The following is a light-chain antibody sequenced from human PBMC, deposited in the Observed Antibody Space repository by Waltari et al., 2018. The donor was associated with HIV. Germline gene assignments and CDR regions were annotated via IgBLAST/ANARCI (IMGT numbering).Light chain of an antibody. V-gene: IGKV1-39*01. CDR1: QRISSY. CDR2: AAS. CDR3: QQSYSTPWT. Sequence: DIPMTQSPSSLSASVGDRVTITCRASQRISSYLTWYQQKPGKAPKLLIYAASTLQSGVPSRFSGSGSGTDFTLTISSLQPEDFATYYCQQSYSTPWTFGQGTKVEIK. J-gene: IGKJ1*01.